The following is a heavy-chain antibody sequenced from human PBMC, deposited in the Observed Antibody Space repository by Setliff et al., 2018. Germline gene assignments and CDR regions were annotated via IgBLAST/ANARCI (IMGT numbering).Heavy chain of an antibody. CDR2: IYIGGSA. D-gene: IGHD3-22*01. CDR1: GGSISSYY. CDR3: ARGQRPDYHDCSPYYYHINY. Sequence: SETLSLTCTVSGGSISSYYWSWIRQPAGKGLEWIGHIYIGGSANYNPSLKSRVTMSLDTSKNQSTLNLNSVTAADTAVYFCARGQRPDYHDCSPYYYHINYWGQGTLVTVSS. V-gene: IGHV4-4*07. J-gene: IGHJ4*02.